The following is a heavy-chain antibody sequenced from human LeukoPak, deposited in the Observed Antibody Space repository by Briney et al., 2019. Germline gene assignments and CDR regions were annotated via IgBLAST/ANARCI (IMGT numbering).Heavy chain of an antibody. D-gene: IGHD6-13*01. V-gene: IGHV1-8*01. Sequence: ASVKVSFKASGYTFTSYDINWVRQATGQGLEWMGWMNPNSGNTGYAQKFQGRVTMTRNTSISTAYMELSSLRSEDTAVYYCARGGGSSWYGDYYYYYMDVWGKGTTVTVSS. CDR3: ARGGGSSWYGDYYYYYMDV. CDR2: MNPNSGNT. J-gene: IGHJ6*03. CDR1: GYTFTSYD.